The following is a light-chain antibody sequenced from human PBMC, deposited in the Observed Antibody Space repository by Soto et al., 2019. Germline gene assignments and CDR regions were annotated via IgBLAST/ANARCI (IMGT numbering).Light chain of an antibody. CDR1: QSVSSN. V-gene: IGKV3-15*01. CDR2: DAS. CDR3: QQYNNWPPWT. J-gene: IGKJ1*01. Sequence: EIVMTQSPATLSVSPGIRATLSCRASQSVSSNLAWYRQKPGQAPRLLIYDASTRATGIPARFNGTGSGTEFTLTISSLQSEDFAVYYCQQYNNWPPWTFGQGTKVEIK.